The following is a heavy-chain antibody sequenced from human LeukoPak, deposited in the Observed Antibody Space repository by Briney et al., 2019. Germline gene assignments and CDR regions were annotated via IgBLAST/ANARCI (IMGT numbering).Heavy chain of an antibody. V-gene: IGHV4-34*01. Sequence: SETLSLTCAVYGGSFSGYYWSWIRQPPGKGLEWIGEINHSGSTNYNPSLKSRVTISVDTSKNQFSLKRSSVTAADTAVYYCARALGNTYYYDSSASDAFDIWGQGTMVTVSS. CDR1: GGSFSGYY. J-gene: IGHJ3*02. CDR3: ARALGNTYYYDSSASDAFDI. D-gene: IGHD3-22*01. CDR2: INHSGST.